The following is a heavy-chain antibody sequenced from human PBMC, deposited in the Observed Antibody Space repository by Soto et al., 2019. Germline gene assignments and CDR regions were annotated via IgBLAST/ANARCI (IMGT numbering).Heavy chain of an antibody. CDR2: IGSSGSTI. CDR3: ARATYSSSYYFDS. D-gene: IGHD6-6*01. CDR1: GFTFSSFE. V-gene: IGHV3-48*03. J-gene: IGHJ4*02. Sequence: GGSLRLSCAASGFTFSSFEMNWVRQAPGKGLEWVSKIGSSGSTIWYADSVKGRFTISRDNAKNSLYLQMNSLRGEDTDVYYCARATYSSSYYFDSWGQGTLVTVSS.